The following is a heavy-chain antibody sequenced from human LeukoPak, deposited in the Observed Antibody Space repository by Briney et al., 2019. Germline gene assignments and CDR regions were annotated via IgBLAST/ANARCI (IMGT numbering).Heavy chain of an antibody. CDR3: ARDPRHGSSGYHPYYFDH. CDR1: GYTFTGYY. Sequence: ASVKVSCKASGYTFTGYYMHWVRQAPGQGLEWMGWINPNSGGTNYAQKFQGRVTMTRDTSISTAYMELSRLRSDDTAVYYCARDPRHGSSGYHPYYFDHWGQGTLVTVSS. J-gene: IGHJ4*02. V-gene: IGHV1-2*02. CDR2: INPNSGGT. D-gene: IGHD3-22*01.